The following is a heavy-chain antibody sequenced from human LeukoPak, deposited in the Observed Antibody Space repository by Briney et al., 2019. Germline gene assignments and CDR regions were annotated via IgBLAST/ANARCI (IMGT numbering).Heavy chain of an antibody. J-gene: IGHJ4*02. V-gene: IGHV4-59*01. CDR3: AREDYGDYGGGFDY. Sequence: SETLSLTCTVSGGSISSYYWSWIRQPPGKGLEWIGYIYYSGSTNYNPSLKSRVTISVDTSKNQFSLKLSSVTAADTAVYYCAREDYGDYGGGFDYWGQGTLVTVSS. CDR1: GGSISSYY. D-gene: IGHD4-17*01. CDR2: IYYSGST.